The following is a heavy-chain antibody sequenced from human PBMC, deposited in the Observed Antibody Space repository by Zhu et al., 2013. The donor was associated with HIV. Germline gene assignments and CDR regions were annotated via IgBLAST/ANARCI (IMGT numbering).Heavy chain of an antibody. CDR3: AREGDTTGYFYYYYGMDV. V-gene: IGHV1-18*01. Sequence: QVQLVQSGAEVKKPGASVKVSCKASGYTFTRFGVSWVRQAPGQGLEWMGWISPKNGDTNYAQNFQGKVTMTTDTSTSTAYMELRSLRSDDTAVYYCAREGDTTGYFYYYYGMDVWGQGTTVTVSS. CDR2: ISPKNGDT. J-gene: IGHJ6*02. D-gene: IGHD3-22*01. CDR1: GYTFTRFG.